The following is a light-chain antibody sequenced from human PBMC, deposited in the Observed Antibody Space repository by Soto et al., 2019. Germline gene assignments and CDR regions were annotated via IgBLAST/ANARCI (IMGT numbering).Light chain of an antibody. CDR3: QQYGGSPLVT. CDR1: QSVSSNY. V-gene: IGKV3-20*01. CDR2: GAS. J-gene: IGKJ4*01. Sequence: EIVLTQSPGTLSLSPGERATLSCRASQSVSSNYLAWYQQKLGQAPRLLIYGASSRATGIPDRFSGSGSGTDFTLTISRLEPEDFAVYYCQQYGGSPLVTFGGGTTVEIK.